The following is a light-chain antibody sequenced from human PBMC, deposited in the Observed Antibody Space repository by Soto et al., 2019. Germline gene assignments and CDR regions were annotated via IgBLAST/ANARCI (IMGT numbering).Light chain of an antibody. CDR3: AAWDDSLTGPV. CDR1: SSNIGRNT. J-gene: IGLJ1*01. Sequence: QLVLTQPPSASGTPGQRVTISCSGSSSNIGRNTVNWYQQLPGTAPKLLIYSNNQRPSGVPDRFSGSKSGTSASLAISGLQSEDEADYYCAAWDDSLTGPVFGTGTKVTVL. CDR2: SNN. V-gene: IGLV1-44*01.